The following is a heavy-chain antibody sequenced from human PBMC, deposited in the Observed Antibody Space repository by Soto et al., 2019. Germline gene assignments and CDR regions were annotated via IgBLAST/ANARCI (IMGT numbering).Heavy chain of an antibody. CDR3: ARIPVDPSMLYWFDH. Sequence: SETLSLTCTVSGDSVTSGNYYWSWIRQPPGKGLEWIGYIYYSGKTNYSPSLKSRVTISLDTSNNQFSLKLSSVTAADTAVYYCARIPVDPSMLYWFDHWGQGNLVTVSS. J-gene: IGHJ5*01. CDR1: GDSVTSGNYY. CDR2: IYYSGKT. V-gene: IGHV4-61*01. D-gene: IGHD5-18*01.